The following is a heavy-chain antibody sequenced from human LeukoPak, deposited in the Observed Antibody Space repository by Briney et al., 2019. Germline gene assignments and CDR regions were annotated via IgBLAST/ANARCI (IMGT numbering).Heavy chain of an antibody. D-gene: IGHD3-22*01. Sequence: PGGSLRLSCAASGFTFSGSAMHWVRHASGKGLEWVGRIRSKANNYATAYAASVKGRFTISRDDSKNTVFLQMNSLKTEDTAVYYCTPSDDSSGYYSYWGQGTLVTVSS. J-gene: IGHJ4*02. CDR1: GFTFSGSA. V-gene: IGHV3-73*01. CDR2: IRSKANNYAT. CDR3: TPSDDSSGYYSY.